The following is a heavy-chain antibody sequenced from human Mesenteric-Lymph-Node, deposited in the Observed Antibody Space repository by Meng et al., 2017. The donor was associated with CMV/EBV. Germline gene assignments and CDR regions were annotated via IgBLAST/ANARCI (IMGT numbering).Heavy chain of an antibody. D-gene: IGHD3-22*01. CDR3: ARGPYYYGSSVPFDY. Sequence: ASVKVSCKASGYTFTGYYMHWVRQAPGQGLEWMGWINPNSGGTNYAQKFQGRVTMTRDTSISTAYMELSRLRSDDTAVYYCARGPYYYGSSVPFDYWGQGTLVTVSS. CDR1: GYTFTGYY. CDR2: INPNSGGT. J-gene: IGHJ4*02. V-gene: IGHV1-2*02.